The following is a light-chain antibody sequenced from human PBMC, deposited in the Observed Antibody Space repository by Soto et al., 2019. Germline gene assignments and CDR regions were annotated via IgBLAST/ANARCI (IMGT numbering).Light chain of an antibody. CDR2: GTD. J-gene: IGLJ2*01. CDR3: QSYGIPLSGVV. V-gene: IGLV1-40*01. Sequence: QSVLSQPPSVSGAPGQSVTISCTGSSFDIGAGFDVHWYQHLPGTGPKLLIYGTDNRPSGVSDRFSGSKSGTSASLAITGLQAEDEAYYYCQSYGIPLSGVVFGGGTKVTVL. CDR1: SFDIGAGFD.